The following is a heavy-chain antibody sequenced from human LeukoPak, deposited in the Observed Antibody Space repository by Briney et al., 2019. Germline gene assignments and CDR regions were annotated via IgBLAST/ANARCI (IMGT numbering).Heavy chain of an antibody. CDR3: ASGPRVTNNWFDP. CDR2: INSDGSST. V-gene: IGHV3-74*01. J-gene: IGHJ5*02. D-gene: IGHD4-11*01. Sequence: PGGSLRLSCAASGFTFSSYWMHWVRQAPGKGLVLVSRINSDGSSTSYADSVTGRLTISRDNAKNTLDLQMNSLRAEDTAVYYCASGPRVTNNWFDPWGQGTLVTVSS. CDR1: GFTFSSYW.